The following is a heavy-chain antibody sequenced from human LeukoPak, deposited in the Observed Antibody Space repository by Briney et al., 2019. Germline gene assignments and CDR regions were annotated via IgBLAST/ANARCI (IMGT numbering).Heavy chain of an antibody. Sequence: GASVKVSCKASGYTFTSYDINWVRQATGQGLEWMGWMNPNSGNTGYAQKFQGRVTMTRNTSISTAYMELSSLRSEDTAVYYCASGLEWFNWFDPWGQGTLVTVSS. V-gene: IGHV1-8*01. CDR1: GYTFTSYD. CDR2: MNPNSGNT. J-gene: IGHJ5*02. CDR3: ASGLEWFNWFDP. D-gene: IGHD3-3*01.